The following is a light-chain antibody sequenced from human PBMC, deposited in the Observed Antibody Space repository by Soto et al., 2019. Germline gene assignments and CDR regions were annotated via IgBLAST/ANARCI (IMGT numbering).Light chain of an antibody. J-gene: IGLJ1*01. CDR2: DDT. V-gene: IGLV3-21*02. CDR3: QVWDDSLNGRV. Sequence: SYELTQPPSVSVAPGQTARITCGGNNIGSKSVHWYQQKAGQAPVLVVYDDTDRPSGIPERFSGSNSGNTATLAISRVGAGDEADYYCQVWDDSLNGRVFGTGTKVTVL. CDR1: NIGSKS.